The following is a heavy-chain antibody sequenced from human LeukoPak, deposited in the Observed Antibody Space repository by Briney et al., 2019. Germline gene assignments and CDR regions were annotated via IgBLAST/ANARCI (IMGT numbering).Heavy chain of an antibody. CDR2: IYYSGST. CDR3: ARDGGDSYRPYYFDY. J-gene: IGHJ4*02. V-gene: IGHV4-59*01. Sequence: SETLSLTCTVSGGSISSYYWSWIRQPPGKGLEWIGYIYYSGSTNYNPSLKSRVTISVDTSKNQFSLKLSSVTAADTAVYYCARDGGDSYRPYYFDYWGQGTLVTVSS. CDR1: GGSISSYY. D-gene: IGHD2-21*01.